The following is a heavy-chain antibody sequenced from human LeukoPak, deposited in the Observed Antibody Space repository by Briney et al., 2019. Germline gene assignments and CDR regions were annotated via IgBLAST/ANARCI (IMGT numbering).Heavy chain of an antibody. Sequence: GGSLRLSCAASGFTFSSYTMNWVRQAPGKGLEWVSAISGSGGSTYYADSVKGRFTISRDNSKNTLYLQMNSLRAEDTAVYYCAKDIFGWPNYFDYWGQGTLVTVSS. D-gene: IGHD3-10*02. CDR3: AKDIFGWPNYFDY. CDR1: GFTFSSYT. V-gene: IGHV3-23*01. J-gene: IGHJ4*02. CDR2: ISGSGGST.